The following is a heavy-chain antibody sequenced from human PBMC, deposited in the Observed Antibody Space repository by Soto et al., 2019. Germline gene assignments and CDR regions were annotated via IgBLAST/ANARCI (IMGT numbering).Heavy chain of an antibody. Sequence: PGGSLRLSCAASGFSFISYAMNWVRQAPGKGLEWVSAISGNGGNTYYADSVEGRFTISRDNSKNTLYLQMSSLRAEDTAVYYCAKETGTTFYYYYGMDVWGQGTTVTVSS. V-gene: IGHV3-23*01. J-gene: IGHJ6*02. D-gene: IGHD1-7*01. CDR2: ISGNGGNT. CDR1: GFSFISYA. CDR3: AKETGTTFYYYYGMDV.